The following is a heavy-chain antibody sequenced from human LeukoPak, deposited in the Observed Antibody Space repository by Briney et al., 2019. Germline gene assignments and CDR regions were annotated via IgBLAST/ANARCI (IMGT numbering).Heavy chain of an antibody. CDR3: ATSRGYSGYDLDY. D-gene: IGHD5-12*01. CDR2: IRYYGSNK. J-gene: IGHJ4*02. CDR1: GFTFNSYC. Sequence: GGSLTLSCAASGFTFNSYCMHWLRQAPGKGLEWVAFIRYYGSNKYYADSVKGLFTISRDNSKNTLYLQMNSLRAEDTDVYYCATSRGYSGYDLDYWGQGTLVTVSS. V-gene: IGHV3-30*02.